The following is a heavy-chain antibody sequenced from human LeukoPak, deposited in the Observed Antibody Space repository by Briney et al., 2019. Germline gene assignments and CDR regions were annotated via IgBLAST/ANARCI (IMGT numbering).Heavy chain of an antibody. CDR1: GYTFTGYY. CDR3: ARPQFQRSYYGDYPVGGMDV. CDR2: INPNSVGT. V-gene: IGHV1-2*02. J-gene: IGHJ6*02. Sequence: GASVKASCKPSGYTFTGYYMHWVRQAPGHGLGWLGWINPNSVGTNYAQKFQGRVTMTRDTSISTAYMELSRLRSDDTAVYYCARPQFQRSYYGDYPVGGMDVWGQGTTVTVSS. D-gene: IGHD4-17*01.